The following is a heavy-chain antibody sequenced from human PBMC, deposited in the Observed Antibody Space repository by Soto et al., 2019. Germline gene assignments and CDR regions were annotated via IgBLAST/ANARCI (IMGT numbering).Heavy chain of an antibody. V-gene: IGHV3-23*01. Sequence: GGSLRVSCAASGFTISSYAMSWVSQATGKGLEWVSGISGSGDSTYYADSVKGRFTISRDNSKNTLYLQMNSLRAEDTAVYCCAKGVPGIAVAGTGYFQHWGQGTLVTVSS. CDR1: GFTISSYA. CDR3: AKGVPGIAVAGTGYFQH. J-gene: IGHJ1*01. D-gene: IGHD6-19*01. CDR2: ISGSGDST.